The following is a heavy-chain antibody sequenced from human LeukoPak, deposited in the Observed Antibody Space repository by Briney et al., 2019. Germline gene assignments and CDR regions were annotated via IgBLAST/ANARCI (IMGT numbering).Heavy chain of an antibody. V-gene: IGHV3-7*01. Sequence: PGGSLRLSCAASGFTFRDYSDYWMCWVRQAPGKGLEWVANIKQDGSEKYYVDSVKGRFTISRDNAKNSLFLQMNSLRAEDTAVYYCARVGRYSYAHNSWGQGTLVTVSS. J-gene: IGHJ4*02. CDR2: IKQDGSEK. CDR3: ARVGRYSYAHNS. D-gene: IGHD5-18*01. CDR1: GFTFRDYSDYW.